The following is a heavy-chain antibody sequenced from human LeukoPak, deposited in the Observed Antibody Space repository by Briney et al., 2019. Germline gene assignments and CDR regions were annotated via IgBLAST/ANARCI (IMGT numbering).Heavy chain of an antibody. CDR3: ARGSDIVVVPAAIDYYYGMDV. CDR2: INHSGST. CDR1: GGSFSGYY. J-gene: IGHJ6*02. D-gene: IGHD2-2*01. Sequence: PSETLSVTCAVYGGSFSGYYWSWIRQPPGKGLEWIGEINHSGSTNYNPSLKSRVTISVDTSKNQFSLKLSSVTAADTAVYYCARGSDIVVVPAAIDYYYGMDVWGQGTTVTVSS. V-gene: IGHV4-34*01.